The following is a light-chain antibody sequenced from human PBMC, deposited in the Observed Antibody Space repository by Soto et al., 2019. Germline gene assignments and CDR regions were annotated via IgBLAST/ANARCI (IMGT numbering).Light chain of an antibody. CDR3: QQRHMWPIT. J-gene: IGKJ5*01. V-gene: IGKV3-11*01. Sequence: EIVLTQSPATLSLSPGGRAALSCRASQSFRGLLAWYQQKPGQAPRLLIYDAYNRATGIPPRFSGSGSGTDFTLTISSLEPEDSAVYYCQQRHMWPITFGQGTRLEI. CDR1: QSFRGL. CDR2: DAY.